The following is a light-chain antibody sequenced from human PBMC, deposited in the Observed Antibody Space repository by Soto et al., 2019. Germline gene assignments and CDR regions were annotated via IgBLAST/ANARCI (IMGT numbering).Light chain of an antibody. CDR2: EDN. V-gene: IGLV1-51*02. J-gene: IGLJ1*01. Sequence: QSVLTQPPSVSAAPGQKVTFSCSGSSSNTGKNYFSWYQQVPGTAPKLLIYEDNKRRSGIPDRFSGSKSGTSATLGITGLQTGDEADYYCGTWDSSLSVFVFGTGTKVTVL. CDR1: SSNTGKNY. CDR3: GTWDSSLSVFV.